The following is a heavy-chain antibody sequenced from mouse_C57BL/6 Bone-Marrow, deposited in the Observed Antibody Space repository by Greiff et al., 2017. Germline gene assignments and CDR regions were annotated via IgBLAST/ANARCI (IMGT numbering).Heavy chain of an antibody. J-gene: IGHJ2*01. CDR1: GYTFTSYG. D-gene: IGHD1-1*01. CDR2: IYPRSGNT. Sequence: LQESGAELARPGASVKLSCKASGYTFTSYGISWVKQRTGQGLEWIGEIYPRSGNTYYNEKFKGKATLTAAKSSSTAYMELRSLTSEDSAVYFCARGYYYGSSHFDYWGQGTTLTVSS. CDR3: ARGYYYGSSHFDY. V-gene: IGHV1-81*01.